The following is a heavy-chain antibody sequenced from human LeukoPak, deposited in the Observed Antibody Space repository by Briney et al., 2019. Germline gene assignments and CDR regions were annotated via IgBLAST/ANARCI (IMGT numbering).Heavy chain of an antibody. CDR3: ARSPGEILTGYYQYFDY. V-gene: IGHV4-59*01. Sequence: PSETLSLTCTVSGGSISSYYWSWIRQPPGKGLEWIGYIYYSGSTNYNPSLKSRVTISVDTSKNQFSLKLSSVTAADTAVYYCARSPGEILTGYYQYFDYWGQGTLVTDSS. CDR2: IYYSGST. CDR1: GGSISSYY. J-gene: IGHJ4*02. D-gene: IGHD3-9*01.